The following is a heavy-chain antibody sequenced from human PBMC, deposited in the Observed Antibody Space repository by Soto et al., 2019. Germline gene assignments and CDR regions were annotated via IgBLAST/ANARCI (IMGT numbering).Heavy chain of an antibody. CDR2: IYHSGST. Sequence: PSETLSLTCAVSGGSISSSNWWSWVRQPPGKGLEWIGEIYHSGSTNYNPSLKSRVTISVDKSKNQFSLKLSSVTAADTAVYYCARDSVGASYYDSSGDFDYWGQGTLVTVSS. D-gene: IGHD3-22*01. J-gene: IGHJ4*02. CDR1: GGSISSSNW. CDR3: ARDSVGASYYDSSGDFDY. V-gene: IGHV4-4*02.